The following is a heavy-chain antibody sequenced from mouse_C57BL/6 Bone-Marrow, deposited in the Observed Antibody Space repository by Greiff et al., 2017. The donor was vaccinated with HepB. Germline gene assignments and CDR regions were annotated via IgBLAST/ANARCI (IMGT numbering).Heavy chain of an antibody. D-gene: IGHD2-2*01. J-gene: IGHJ1*03. Sequence: VQVVESGAELVRPGTSVKVSCKASGYAFTNYLIEWVKQRPGQGLEWIGVINPGSGGTNYNEKFKGKATLTADKSSSTAYMQLSSRTSEDSAVYLCARPFMVTGYFDVWGTGTTVTVTS. CDR3: ARPFMVTGYFDV. V-gene: IGHV1-54*01. CDR1: GYAFTNYL. CDR2: INPGSGGT.